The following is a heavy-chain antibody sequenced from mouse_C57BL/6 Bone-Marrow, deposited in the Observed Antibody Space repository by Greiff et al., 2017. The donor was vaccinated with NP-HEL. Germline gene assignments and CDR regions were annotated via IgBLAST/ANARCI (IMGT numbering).Heavy chain of an antibody. J-gene: IGHJ3*01. CDR1: GYTFTSYW. Sequence: QVQLKQPGAELVKPGASVKLSCKASGYTFTSYWMHWVKQRPGQGLEWIGMIHPNSGSTNYNEKFKSKATLTVAKSSSTAYMQLSSLTSEDSAVYYCARGSTIVTTNLAYWGQGTLVTVSA. CDR3: ARGSTIVTTNLAY. V-gene: IGHV1-64*01. D-gene: IGHD2-5*01. CDR2: IHPNSGST.